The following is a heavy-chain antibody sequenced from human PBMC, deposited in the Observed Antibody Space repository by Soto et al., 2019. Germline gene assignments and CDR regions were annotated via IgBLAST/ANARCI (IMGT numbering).Heavy chain of an antibody. D-gene: IGHD2-2*01. Sequence: EVQLVESGGGLVQPGRSLRLSCTASGFTFGDYAMSWFRQAPGKGLGWVGFIRSKAYGGTTEYAASVKGRFTISRDDSKSIAYLQMNSLKTEDTAVYYCTRAYCSSTSCYAGWDYWGQGTLVTVSS. CDR1: GFTFGDYA. J-gene: IGHJ4*02. V-gene: IGHV3-49*03. CDR3: TRAYCSSTSCYAGWDY. CDR2: IRSKAYGGTT.